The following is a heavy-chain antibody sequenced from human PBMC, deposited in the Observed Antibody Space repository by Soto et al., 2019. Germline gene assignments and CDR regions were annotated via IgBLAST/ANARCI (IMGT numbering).Heavy chain of an antibody. CDR2: ISAYNGNT. CDR3: AREARNEYYDFWSGYYPHSSYYYMDV. Sequence: ASVKVSCKASGYTFTSYGISWVRQAPGQGLEWMGWISAYNGNTNYAQKLQGRVTMTTDTSTSTAYMELRSLRSDDTAVYYCAREARNEYYDFWSGYYPHSSYYYMDVWGKGTTVTVSS. J-gene: IGHJ6*03. V-gene: IGHV1-18*01. CDR1: GYTFTSYG. D-gene: IGHD3-3*01.